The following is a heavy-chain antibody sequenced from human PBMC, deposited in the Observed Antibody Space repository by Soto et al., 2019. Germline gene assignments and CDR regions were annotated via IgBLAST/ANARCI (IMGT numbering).Heavy chain of an antibody. D-gene: IGHD3-3*01. CDR3: AKDDTDFWSGYDAFDI. V-gene: IGHV3-23*01. Sequence: GGSLRLSCAASGFTFSSYAMSWVRQAPGKGLEWVSAISGSGGSTYYADSVKGRFTISRDNSKNTLYLQMNSLRAEDTAVYYGAKDDTDFWSGYDAFDIWGQGTMVTVSS. CDR1: GFTFSSYA. J-gene: IGHJ3*02. CDR2: ISGSGGST.